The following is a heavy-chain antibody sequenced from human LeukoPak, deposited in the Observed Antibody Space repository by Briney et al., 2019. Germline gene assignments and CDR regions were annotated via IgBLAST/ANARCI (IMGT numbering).Heavy chain of an antibody. CDR3: AREGLGELTLDY. J-gene: IGHJ4*02. CDR2: ISTYNGDT. CDR1: GYTFTSYG. D-gene: IGHD3-16*01. Sequence: ASVKVSCKASGYTFTSYGISWVRQAPGQGLEWMGWISTYNGDTNYAQKLQGRVTVTTDTSTSTAYMELRSLRSDDTAVYYCAREGLGELTLDYWGQGTLVTVSS. V-gene: IGHV1-18*01.